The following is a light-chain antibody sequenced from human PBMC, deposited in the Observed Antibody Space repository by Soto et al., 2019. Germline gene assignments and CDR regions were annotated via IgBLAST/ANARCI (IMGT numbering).Light chain of an antibody. CDR2: GAS. CDR3: QQFSSYPLT. V-gene: IGKV3-20*01. CDR1: HSVGTS. J-gene: IGKJ4*01. Sequence: EIVLTQSPATLSLSPGQRATLSCSASHSVGTSLMWYQQKPGQAPRLLIYGASGRDTGIPDRFSGGGSGTDFTLTISRLEPEDFAVYYCQQFSSYPLTFGGGAKVDI.